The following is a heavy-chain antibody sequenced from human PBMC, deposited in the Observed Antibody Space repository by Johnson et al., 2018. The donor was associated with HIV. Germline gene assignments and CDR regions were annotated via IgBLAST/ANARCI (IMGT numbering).Heavy chain of an antibody. CDR2: IYGGGSGGST. CDR3: ARGGSDAFDI. D-gene: IGHD3-16*01. V-gene: IGHV3-66*01. Sequence: VQLVESGGGLVQPGGSLRLSCAASGFTVSSNYMSWVRQAPGKGLEWVSVIYGGGSGGSTYYVDSVKGRFTISRDNSKNTLYLQMNSLRADDTAVYYCARGGSDAFDIWGQGTMVTVSS. CDR1: GFTVSSNY. J-gene: IGHJ3*02.